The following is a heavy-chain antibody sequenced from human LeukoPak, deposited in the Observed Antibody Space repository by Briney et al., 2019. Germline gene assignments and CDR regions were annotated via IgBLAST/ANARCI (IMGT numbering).Heavy chain of an antibody. Sequence: GGSLRLSCAASGFTFSSYGMHWVRQAPGKGLEWVAFIRYDGSNKYYADSVKGRFTISRDNSKNTLYLQMNSLRAEDTAVYYCAKDLTWGSLTGRGFDYWGQGTLVTVSS. D-gene: IGHD7-27*01. CDR1: GFTFSSYG. V-gene: IGHV3-30*02. J-gene: IGHJ4*02. CDR3: AKDLTWGSLTGRGFDY. CDR2: IRYDGSNK.